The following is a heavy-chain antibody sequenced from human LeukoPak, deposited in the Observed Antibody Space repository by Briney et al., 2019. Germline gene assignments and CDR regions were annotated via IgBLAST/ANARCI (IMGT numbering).Heavy chain of an antibody. J-gene: IGHJ5*02. CDR1: GFXFSSYG. D-gene: IGHD6-19*01. CDR2: ISYDGSNK. V-gene: IGHV3-30*18. CDR3: AKDAGWYGLNNWFDP. Sequence: GRSLRLSCAASGFXFSSYGIHWVRQAPGKGLEWVAVISYDGSNKYYADSVKGRFTISRENSKNTLYLQMNSLRAEDTAVYYCAKDAGWYGLNNWFDPWGQGTLVTVSS.